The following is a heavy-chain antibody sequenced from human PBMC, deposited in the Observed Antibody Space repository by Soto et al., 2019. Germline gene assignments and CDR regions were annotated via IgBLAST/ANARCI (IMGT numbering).Heavy chain of an antibody. D-gene: IGHD2-2*01. CDR2: INPNSGGT. Sequence: ASLRVSCQASGYTFPHYDMHCVRQAAGHGLEWMGWINPNSGGTNYAQKFQGRVTMTRDTSISTAYMELSRLRSDDTAVYYCARVSAYQRYFGLCYYYYGMEVLGQGNTVNRSS. CDR3: ARVSAYQRYFGLCYYYYGMEV. J-gene: IGHJ6*02. V-gene: IGHV1-2*02. CDR1: GYTFPHYD.